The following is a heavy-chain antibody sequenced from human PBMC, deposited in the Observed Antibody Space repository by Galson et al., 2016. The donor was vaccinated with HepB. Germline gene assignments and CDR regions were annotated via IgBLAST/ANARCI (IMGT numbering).Heavy chain of an antibody. CDR2: IIPIFGTA. Sequence: SVKVSCKASGGTFSRSAISWVRQAPGQGLEWMGVIIPIFGTANYAQKFEGRVTITADESTSTAYMELSSLRSEDTAIYFCARATVTGPAMSDYWGQGTLVTVSS. CDR3: ARATVTGPAMSDY. CDR1: GGTFSRSA. D-gene: IGHD6-19*01. J-gene: IGHJ4*02. V-gene: IGHV1-69*13.